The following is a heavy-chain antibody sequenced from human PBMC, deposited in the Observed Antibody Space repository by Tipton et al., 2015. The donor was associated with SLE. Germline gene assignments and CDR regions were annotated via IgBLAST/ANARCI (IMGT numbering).Heavy chain of an antibody. D-gene: IGHD6-19*01. J-gene: IGHJ4*02. Sequence: GLVKPSETLSLTCTVPGDSFFSHYWSWVRQPAGKGLEWIGRIFNSGNTNYNPSLKSRVTLSVDTSKRQFSLQVNSVTAADAAVYFCARDGSGWYEDNYFDYWGQGIPVTVSS. CDR1: GDSFFSHY. CDR2: IFNSGNT. V-gene: IGHV4-4*07. CDR3: ARDGSGWYEDNYFDY.